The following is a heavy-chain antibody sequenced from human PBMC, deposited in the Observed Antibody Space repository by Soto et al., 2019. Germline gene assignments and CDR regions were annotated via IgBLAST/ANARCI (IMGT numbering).Heavy chain of an antibody. Sequence: QVQLVQSGAEVKKPGSSVKVSCKASGGTFSSYAISWVRQAPGQGLEWMGGIIPIFGTANYAQKFQGRVTITADESTSTAYMELSRLRSEDTAVYYCARGIVFVVVVAATPPYSYGMDVWGQGTTVTVSS. CDR2: IIPIFGTA. CDR1: GGTFSSYA. D-gene: IGHD2-15*01. CDR3: ARGIVFVVVVAATPPYSYGMDV. V-gene: IGHV1-69*01. J-gene: IGHJ6*02.